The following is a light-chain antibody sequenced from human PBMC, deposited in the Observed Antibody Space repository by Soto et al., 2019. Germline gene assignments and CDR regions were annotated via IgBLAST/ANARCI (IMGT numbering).Light chain of an antibody. CDR2: AAS. CDR3: QQYSTSPRD. Sequence: EIVLTQSPGTLSLSPGERATLSCRASQSVISTDLGWYQQKPGEAPSLLVYAASSKASGIPNRFSGSGSGTDFTLTISRLEPEDFAIYYCQQYSTSPRDFGGGTRVEI. V-gene: IGKV3-20*01. J-gene: IGKJ4*01. CDR1: QSVISTD.